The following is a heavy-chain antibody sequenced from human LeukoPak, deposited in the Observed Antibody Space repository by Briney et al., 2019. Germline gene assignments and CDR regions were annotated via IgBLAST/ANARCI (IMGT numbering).Heavy chain of an antibody. D-gene: IGHD3-16*01. V-gene: IGHV1-2*02. CDR2: INPNSGDT. CDR1: GYTFTGYY. CDR3: ATQRGSYLWGTDFDY. Sequence: GASVKVSCKASGYTFTGYYMHWVRQAPGQGLEWMGWINPNSGDTKYAQKFQGRVTMTRDTSISTAYMELSRQRSDDTAVYYCATQRGSYLWGTDFDYWGQGTLVTVSS. J-gene: IGHJ4*02.